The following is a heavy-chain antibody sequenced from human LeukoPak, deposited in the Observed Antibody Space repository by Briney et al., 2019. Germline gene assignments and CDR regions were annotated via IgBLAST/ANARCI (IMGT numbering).Heavy chain of an antibody. Sequence: GGSLRLSCAASGFTFSNYGMNWVRQAPGNGLEWVSCTDTSVRYVYYGDSVKGRFTISRDNAKNLLFLQMNGLRAEDPALYYCARGRSITLLRGVAMSDGFDIWGQGAMVAVSS. D-gene: IGHD3-10*01. CDR1: GFTFSNYG. CDR2: TDTSVRYV. V-gene: IGHV3-21*06. J-gene: IGHJ3*02. CDR3: ARGRSITLLRGVAMSDGFDI.